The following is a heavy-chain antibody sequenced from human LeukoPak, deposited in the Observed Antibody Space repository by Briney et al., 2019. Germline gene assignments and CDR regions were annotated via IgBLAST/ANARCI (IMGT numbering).Heavy chain of an antibody. CDR1: GHSFPSYW. CDR3: ARRSSGWRTYYFDY. D-gene: IGHD6-19*01. V-gene: IGHV5-51*01. Sequence: GESLKISCKGSGHSFPSYWIGWVRQMPGKGLEWMGIIYPGDSDTRYSPSFQGQVTISADNSISTAYLQWSSLKASDTAMYYCARRSSGWRTYYFDYWGQGTLVTVSS. CDR2: IYPGDSDT. J-gene: IGHJ4*02.